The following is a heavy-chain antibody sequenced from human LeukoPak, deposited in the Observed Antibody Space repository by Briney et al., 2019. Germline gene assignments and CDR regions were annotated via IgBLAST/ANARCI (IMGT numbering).Heavy chain of an antibody. CDR3: AKGKGSSSDSSGYCDAFDI. Sequence: PGGSLRLSCAASGFTFSSYAMSWVRQAPGKGLEWVSAISGSGGSTYYADSVKGRFTISRDNSKNTLYLQMNSLRDEDTAVYYCAKGKGSSSDSSGYCDAFDILGQGTMVTVSS. D-gene: IGHD3-22*01. CDR1: GFTFSSYA. J-gene: IGHJ3*02. V-gene: IGHV3-23*01. CDR2: ISGSGGST.